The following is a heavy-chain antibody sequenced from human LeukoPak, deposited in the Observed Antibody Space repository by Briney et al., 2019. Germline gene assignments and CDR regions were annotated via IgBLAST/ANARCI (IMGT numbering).Heavy chain of an antibody. D-gene: IGHD6-19*01. CDR1: GGSISSSYY. J-gene: IGHJ4*02. Sequence: SETLSLTCTVSGGSISSSYYWGWIRQPPGKGLEWIGGTYYSGSTYYNPSLKSRVTISIDMSKNQFSLKLTSVTAADTAVYYCARTGYSTGWDRFSFVYWGQGTLVTVSS. CDR3: ARTGYSTGWDRFSFVY. V-gene: IGHV4-39*01. CDR2: TYYSGST.